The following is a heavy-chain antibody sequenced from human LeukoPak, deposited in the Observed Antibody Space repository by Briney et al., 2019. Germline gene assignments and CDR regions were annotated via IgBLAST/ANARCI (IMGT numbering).Heavy chain of an antibody. D-gene: IGHD5-12*01. CDR2: TDSADNT. Sequence: GGSLRLSCAASGFTNSTHYMNWVRPAPGKGLEWVSVTDSADNTYYADSVKGRFTISRDNSNNTVFLQLNSVRVEDTAVYPVRDGGDIVATLGGGIEGYFDYWGQGTVVTVSS. CDR3: RDGGDIVATLGGGIEGYFDY. J-gene: IGHJ4*02. V-gene: IGHV3-53*01. CDR1: GFTNSTHY.